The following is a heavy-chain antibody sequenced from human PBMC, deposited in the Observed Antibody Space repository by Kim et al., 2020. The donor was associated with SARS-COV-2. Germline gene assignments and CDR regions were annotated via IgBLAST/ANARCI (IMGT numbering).Heavy chain of an antibody. CDR1: GGSISSYY. J-gene: IGHJ6*03. CDR3: ARNSGEMATNYWLPPSYYMDV. Sequence: SETLSLTCTVSGGSISSYYWSWIRQPPGKGLEWIGYIYYSGSTNYNPSLMSRVTITVDTSKNQFSLKLSSVTAADTAVYYCARNSGEMATNYWLPPSYYMDVWGKGTTVTVSS. D-gene: IGHD5-12*01. CDR2: IYYSGST. V-gene: IGHV4-59*08.